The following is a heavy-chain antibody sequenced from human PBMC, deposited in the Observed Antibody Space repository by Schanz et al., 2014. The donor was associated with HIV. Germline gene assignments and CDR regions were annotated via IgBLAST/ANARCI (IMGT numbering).Heavy chain of an antibody. V-gene: IGHV3-30*03. CDR2: ISYDGSDK. CDR3: ARDERYCTGSNCYLYYFDY. Sequence: QVQLVESGGAVVQPGKSLTLACAASGFTFTSYGMHWVRQAPGKGLEWVAVISYDGSDKYYADSVKGRFTISRDNSKNTLYLQMHSLRAEDTAVYYCARDERYCTGSNCYLYYFDYWGQGTLVTVSS. D-gene: IGHD2-15*01. CDR1: GFTFTSYG. J-gene: IGHJ4*02.